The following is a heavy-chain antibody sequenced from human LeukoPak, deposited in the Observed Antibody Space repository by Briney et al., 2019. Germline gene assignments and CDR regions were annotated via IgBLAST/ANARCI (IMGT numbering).Heavy chain of an antibody. D-gene: IGHD3-10*01. CDR3: ARVASWYCYGSGKYYFDY. J-gene: IGHJ4*02. V-gene: IGHV4-34*01. CDR2: INHSGST. CDR1: GGSFSGYY. Sequence: SETLSLTCAVYGGSFSGYYWSWIRQPPGKGLEWIGEINHSGSTNYNPSLKSRVTISVDTSKNQFSLKLSSVTAADTAVYCCARVASWYCYGSGKYYFDYWGQGTLVTVSS.